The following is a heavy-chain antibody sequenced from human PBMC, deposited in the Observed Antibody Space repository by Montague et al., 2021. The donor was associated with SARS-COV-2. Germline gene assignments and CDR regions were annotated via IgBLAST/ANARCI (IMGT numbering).Heavy chain of an antibody. Sequence: SETLSLTCTVSGGSISSSSYDWGWIRQPPGKGLEWIGSIYYSGSTYYNPSLKSRVTISVDTSKNQFSLKLSSVTAADTAVYYCASPGVYYDSSGLLGFDYWGQGTLVTVSS. CDR3: ASPGVYYDSSGLLGFDY. D-gene: IGHD3-22*01. V-gene: IGHV4-39*01. CDR1: GGSISSSSYD. CDR2: IYYSGST. J-gene: IGHJ4*02.